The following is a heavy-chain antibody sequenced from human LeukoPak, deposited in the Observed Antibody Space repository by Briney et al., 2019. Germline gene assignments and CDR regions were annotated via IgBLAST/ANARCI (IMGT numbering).Heavy chain of an antibody. V-gene: IGHV1-24*01. CDR3: LTHFDSSGPDAFDI. D-gene: IGHD3-22*01. Sequence: GASVKVSCKASGHTLTEISMHWVRQAPGRGFEWMGGVDPEDGETIYAQKFQGRVTMTDDPSTDTAYLELSSLISEDTAVYYCLTHFDSSGPDAFDIWGQGTMVTVSS. CDR1: GHTLTEIS. J-gene: IGHJ3*02. CDR2: VDPEDGET.